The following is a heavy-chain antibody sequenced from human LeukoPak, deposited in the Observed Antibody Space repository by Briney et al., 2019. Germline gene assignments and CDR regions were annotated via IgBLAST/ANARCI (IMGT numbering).Heavy chain of an antibody. Sequence: PGGSLGLSCAASGFSFNRYWMHWVRQVPGKGPVWVSRINSDGSTTNYADSVKGRFTISRDNTKSMMYLQMNSLSVEDTAVYYCARGGDGSNSLINYWGQGTLVTVSS. V-gene: IGHV3-74*01. CDR2: INSDGSTT. CDR3: ARGGDGSNSLINY. D-gene: IGHD5-24*01. J-gene: IGHJ4*02. CDR1: GFSFNRYW.